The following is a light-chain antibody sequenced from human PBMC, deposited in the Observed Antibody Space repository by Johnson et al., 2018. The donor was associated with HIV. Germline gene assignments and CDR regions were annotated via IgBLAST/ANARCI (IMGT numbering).Light chain of an antibody. V-gene: IGLV1-51*01. CDR3: GTWDSSLSAYV. J-gene: IGLJ1*01. CDR1: SSDMGNYA. CDR2: DNN. Sequence: QSVLTQPPSVSAAPGQKVTISCSGSSSDMGNYAVSWYQQLPGTAPKLLIYDNNKRPSGISDRFSGSKSGTSATLGITGIQTGDEADYYCGTWDSSLSAYVFATGTKGTVL.